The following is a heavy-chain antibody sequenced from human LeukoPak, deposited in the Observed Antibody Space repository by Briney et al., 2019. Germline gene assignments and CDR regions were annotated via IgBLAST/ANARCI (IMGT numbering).Heavy chain of an antibody. CDR3: ARVVNYDILTGYSGGYYYYYMDV. CDR2: INTNTGNP. J-gene: IGHJ6*03. CDR1: GYTFTSYA. V-gene: IGHV7-4-1*02. D-gene: IGHD3-9*01. Sequence: ASVKVSCKASGYTFTSYAMNWVRQAPGQGHEWMGWINTNTGNPTYAQGFTGRFVFSLDTSVSTAYLQISSLKAEDTAVYYCARVVNYDILTGYSGGYYYYYMDVWGKGTTVTVSS.